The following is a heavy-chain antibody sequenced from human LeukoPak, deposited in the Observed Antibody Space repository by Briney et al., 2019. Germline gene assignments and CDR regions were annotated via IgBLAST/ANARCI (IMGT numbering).Heavy chain of an antibody. D-gene: IGHD1-26*01. CDR2: ISYDGSNK. CDR1: GFTFSSYA. J-gene: IGHJ6*02. Sequence: GGSLRLSCAASGFTFSSYAMHWVRKAQGKGLEGVAVISYDGSNKYYADSVKGRFTISRDNSKNTLYLQMNSLRAEDTAVYYCAREGSGSYMVWYYYGMDVWGQGTTVTVSS. CDR3: AREGSGSYMVWYYYGMDV. V-gene: IGHV3-30-3*01.